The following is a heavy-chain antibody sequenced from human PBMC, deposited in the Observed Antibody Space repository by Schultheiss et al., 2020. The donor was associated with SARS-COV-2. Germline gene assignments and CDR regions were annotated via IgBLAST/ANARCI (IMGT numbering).Heavy chain of an antibody. CDR2: IHDSGAT. CDR3: ARGQGYSSSSRDNWFDP. D-gene: IGHD6-6*01. J-gene: IGHJ5*02. CDR1: GGSISDYY. V-gene: IGHV4-59*12. Sequence: SETLSLTCTVSGGSISDYYWMWIRQSPEKGLEWIGYIHDSGATNYNPSLKSRASISIDTSKNHFSLKLTSVTATDAAVYYCARGQGYSSSSRDNWFDPWGQGTLVTVSS.